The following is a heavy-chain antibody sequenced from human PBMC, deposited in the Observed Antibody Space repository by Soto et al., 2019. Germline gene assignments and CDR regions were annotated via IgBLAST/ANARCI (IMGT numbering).Heavy chain of an antibody. Sequence: QVQLVESGGGVVQPGRSLRLSCAASGFAFSSFAMHWVRQAPGKGLEWVAFISNDGSNKYYADSAKGRFTISRDNSKNTLYLQMNILRAEDTTVYYCARDCLIYGGNSPLDFWGQGTLVTVSS. V-gene: IGHV3-30-3*01. CDR2: ISNDGSNK. D-gene: IGHD4-17*01. J-gene: IGHJ4*02. CDR1: GFAFSSFA. CDR3: ARDCLIYGGNSPLDF.